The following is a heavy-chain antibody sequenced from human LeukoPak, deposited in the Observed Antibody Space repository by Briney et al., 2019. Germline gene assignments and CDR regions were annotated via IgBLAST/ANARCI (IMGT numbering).Heavy chain of an antibody. V-gene: IGHV4-30-4*01. CDR3: ARAHGSPSVRLFDS. Sequence: SETLSLTCTVSGVSISSGDYYWSWIRQPPGKVLEWIGYIYHSGSTYYSPPLRNRVTLSVDTSKNQFSLKLSSVTAADTAVYYCARAHGSPSVRLFDSWGQGTLVTVSS. J-gene: IGHJ4*02. CDR1: GVSISSGDYY. D-gene: IGHD3-10*01. CDR2: IYHSGST.